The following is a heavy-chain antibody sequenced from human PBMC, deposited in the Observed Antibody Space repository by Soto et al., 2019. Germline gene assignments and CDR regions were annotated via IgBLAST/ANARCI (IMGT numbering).Heavy chain of an antibody. J-gene: IGHJ1*01. CDR1: GFTFSDYW. CDR3: ASATV. V-gene: IGHV3-7*05. D-gene: IGHD1-26*01. Sequence: EVQLVESGGGLVQPGGSLRLSCAASGFTFSDYWMSWVRQAPGKGLEWVANIKVDGSEKNYVDSVKGRFTISRDNAQNTVDLQMDRLRAEDTAVYYCASATVRGQGTRVTVPS. CDR2: IKVDGSEK.